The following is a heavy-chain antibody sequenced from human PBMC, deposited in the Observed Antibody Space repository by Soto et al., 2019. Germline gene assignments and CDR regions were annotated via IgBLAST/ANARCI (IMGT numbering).Heavy chain of an antibody. Sequence: EMHLVESGGGLVQPGGSLRLSCAASGFSFSNYEMNWVRQAPGKGLEWVAYISSGGDTIHYADSVRGRFTVSRDNARNSLSLQMHTLRVEDTALYYCARDRAAGGYWGQGTLVTVSS. CDR2: ISSGGDTI. D-gene: IGHD6-13*01. J-gene: IGHJ4*02. V-gene: IGHV3-48*03. CDR3: ARDRAAGGY. CDR1: GFSFSNYE.